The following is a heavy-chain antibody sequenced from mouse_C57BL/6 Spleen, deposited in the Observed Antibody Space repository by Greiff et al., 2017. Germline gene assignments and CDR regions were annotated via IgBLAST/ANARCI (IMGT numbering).Heavy chain of an antibody. Sequence: EVKLVESGGDLVKPGGSLKLSCAASGFTFSSYGMSWVRQTPDKRLEWVATISSGGSYTYYPDSVKGRFTISRDNAKNTLYLQMSSLKSEDTAMYYCARRANWDGRPDYWGQGTTLTVSS. V-gene: IGHV5-6*02. J-gene: IGHJ2*01. CDR2: ISSGGSYT. CDR1: GFTFSSYG. CDR3: ARRANWDGRPDY. D-gene: IGHD4-1*01.